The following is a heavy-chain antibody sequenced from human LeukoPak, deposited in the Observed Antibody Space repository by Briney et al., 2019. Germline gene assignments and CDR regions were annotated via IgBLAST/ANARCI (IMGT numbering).Heavy chain of an antibody. CDR3: ARVDFYYYDFWSGYNWFDP. J-gene: IGHJ5*02. CDR1: GGSISGYY. V-gene: IGHV4-59*08. Sequence: SETLSLTCTVSGGSISGYYWNWIRQPPGKGLEWIGFIHYSGTTNYNPSLKSRVTISVDTSKNQFSLKLSSVTAADTAVYYCARVDFYYYDFWSGYNWFDPWGQGTLVTVSS. D-gene: IGHD3-3*01. CDR2: IHYSGTT.